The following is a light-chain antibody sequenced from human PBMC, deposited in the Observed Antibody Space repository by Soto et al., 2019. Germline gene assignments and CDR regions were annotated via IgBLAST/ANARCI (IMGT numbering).Light chain of an antibody. V-gene: IGKV1-5*01. CDR2: GAS. CDR1: GRVGSS. J-gene: IGKJ2*01. Sequence: DIHLTQSPSSLSASVGDRVTMTCRASGRVGSSLAWYQKKAGEAPKLLFHGASTAAPDVPLRFSASGSGTEFTLVIESLQAGDFGTFYGQQYAEYSTFGRGTRLEI. CDR3: QQYAEYST.